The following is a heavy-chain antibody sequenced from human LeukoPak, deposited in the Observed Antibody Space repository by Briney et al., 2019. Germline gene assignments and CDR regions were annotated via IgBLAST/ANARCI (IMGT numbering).Heavy chain of an antibody. CDR2: ISAYNGNT. V-gene: IGHV1-18*01. CDR3: AGDRVLFTVTPLGY. D-gene: IGHD4-11*01. Sequence: GASVKVSCKASGYTFTSYGISWVRQAPGQGLEWMGWISAYNGNTNYAQKLQGRVTMTTDTSTSTAYMELRSLRSDDTAVYYCAGDRVLFTVTPLGYWGQGTLVTVSS. CDR1: GYTFTSYG. J-gene: IGHJ4*02.